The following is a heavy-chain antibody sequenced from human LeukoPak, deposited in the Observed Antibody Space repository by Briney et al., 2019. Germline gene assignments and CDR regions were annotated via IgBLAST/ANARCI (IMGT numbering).Heavy chain of an antibody. Sequence: GGSLRLSCAASGFTFCSFTMSWVRQAPGRSLEWVSAIRGTDTNTYYADSVRGRFTISRDNSSNTLFLQMNGLRAEDTAVYYCAKAGFYYGSGNMSPLGIGYFTMDVWGQGTTVTVSS. D-gene: IGHD3-10*01. CDR1: GFTFCSFT. CDR3: AKAGFYYGSGNMSPLGIGYFTMDV. CDR2: IRGTDTNT. J-gene: IGHJ6*02. V-gene: IGHV3-23*01.